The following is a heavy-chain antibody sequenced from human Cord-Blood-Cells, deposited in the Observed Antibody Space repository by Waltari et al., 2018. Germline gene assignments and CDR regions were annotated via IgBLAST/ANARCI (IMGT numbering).Heavy chain of an antibody. Sequence: QVQLVQSGAEVKKPGASVKVPCKVSGYTLTALSMPWVRQAPGKGLEWMGGFDPEDGETIYAQKFQGRVTMNEDTSTDTAYMELSSLRSEDTAVYYCATVGTGDRGDWDWYFDLWGRGTLVTVSS. CDR3: ATVGTGDRGDWDWYFDL. D-gene: IGHD7-27*01. CDR1: GYTLTALS. J-gene: IGHJ2*01. CDR2: FDPEDGET. V-gene: IGHV1-24*01.